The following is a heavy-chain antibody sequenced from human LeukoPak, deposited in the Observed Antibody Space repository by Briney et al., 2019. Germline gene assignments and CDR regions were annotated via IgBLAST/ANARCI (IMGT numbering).Heavy chain of an antibody. Sequence: SVKVSCKASGGTFSSYAISWARQAPGQGLEWMGGIIPIFGTANYAQKFQGRVTITADESTSTAYMELSSLRSEDTAVYYCARDLVRGVIITPRDNWFDPWGQGTLVTVSS. V-gene: IGHV1-69*13. J-gene: IGHJ5*02. D-gene: IGHD3-10*01. CDR2: IIPIFGTA. CDR1: GGTFSSYA. CDR3: ARDLVRGVIITPRDNWFDP.